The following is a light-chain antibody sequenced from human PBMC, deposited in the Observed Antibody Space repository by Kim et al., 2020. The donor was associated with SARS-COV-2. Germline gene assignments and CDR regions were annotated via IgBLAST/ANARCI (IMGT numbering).Light chain of an antibody. CDR3: HQYGSSPKT. CDR1: QTINKNY. CDR2: AAS. V-gene: IGKV3-20*01. Sequence: SPGEEATLSCRASQTINKNYLAWYQQKPGQAPRLLIYAASSRATGIPDRFSGSGSGADFALTISRLEPEDFAVYYCHQYGSSPKTFGQGTKVDIK. J-gene: IGKJ1*01.